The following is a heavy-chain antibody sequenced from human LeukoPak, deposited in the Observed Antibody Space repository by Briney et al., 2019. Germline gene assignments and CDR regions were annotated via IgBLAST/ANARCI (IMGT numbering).Heavy chain of an antibody. CDR2: MNPNSGNT. CDR1: GYTFTSYD. D-gene: IGHD6-13*01. V-gene: IGHV1-8*01. Sequence: ASVKVSCKASGYTFTSYDINWVRQATGQGLEWMGWMNPNSGNTGYAQKFQGRVTMTRNTSISTAYMELSSLRSEDTAVYYCASDIAAAGTSDYWGQGTLVTVSS. J-gene: IGHJ4*02. CDR3: ASDIAAAGTSDY.